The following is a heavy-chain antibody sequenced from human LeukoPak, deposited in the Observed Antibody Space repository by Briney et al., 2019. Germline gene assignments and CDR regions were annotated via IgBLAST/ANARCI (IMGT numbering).Heavy chain of an antibody. J-gene: IGHJ4*02. D-gene: IGHD4-17*01. V-gene: IGHV3-48*03. CDR2: ISSTGGTI. Sequence: QAGGSLRLSCAASGFTFSGYGMRWVRQARGKGMEWLSLISSTGGTIYSADSVKGRLTVSRHNAKTSLYLQMNSLRAEDTAVYYCAKSDPYGDSLIEIWGQGALVTVSS. CDR3: AKSDPYGDSLIEI. CDR1: GFTFSGYG.